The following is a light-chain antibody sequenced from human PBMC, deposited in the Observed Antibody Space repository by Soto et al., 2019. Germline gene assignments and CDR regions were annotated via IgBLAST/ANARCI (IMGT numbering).Light chain of an antibody. J-gene: IGKJ1*01. CDR3: QQYGASPAWT. CDR1: QSVSSNH. V-gene: IGKV3-20*01. Sequence: ESVLTQSPGTLSLSPGERATLSCRASQSVSSNHLAWYQQKPGQAPRLLIYGASTRATGITDRFSGSRSRTDITLPISRLAPDDSAVYYCQQYGASPAWTFGQGTKVEIK. CDR2: GAS.